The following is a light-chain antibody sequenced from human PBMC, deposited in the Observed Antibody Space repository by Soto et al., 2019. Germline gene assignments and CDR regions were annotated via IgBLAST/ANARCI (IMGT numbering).Light chain of an antibody. CDR3: QSYNHSLGGSGV. Sequence: QSVLTQPPSVSAAPGQKVTISCSGSSSNIGNNYVSWYQQLPGTAPKLLIYDSTQRPSGIPERFSGSKSGTSASLAITGLQAEDEADYFCQSYNHSLGGSGVFGTGTKLTVL. V-gene: IGLV1-51*01. CDR1: SSNIGNNY. CDR2: DST. J-gene: IGLJ1*01.